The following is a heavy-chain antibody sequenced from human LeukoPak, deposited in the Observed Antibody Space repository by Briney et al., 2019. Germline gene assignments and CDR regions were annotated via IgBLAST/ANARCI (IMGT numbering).Heavy chain of an antibody. CDR2: IYHSGTS. J-gene: IGHJ4*02. Sequence: PSETLSLTCTVSAGSISGYYWGWIRQPPGKGLEWIASIYHSGTSYYNPSLKSRVTVSVDTSKNQFSVKLSSVTAADSAVYYCARGLVASSWDYFDSWGQGTLVTVSS. CDR1: AGSISGYY. CDR3: ARGLVASSWDYFDS. D-gene: IGHD6-13*01. V-gene: IGHV4-38-2*02.